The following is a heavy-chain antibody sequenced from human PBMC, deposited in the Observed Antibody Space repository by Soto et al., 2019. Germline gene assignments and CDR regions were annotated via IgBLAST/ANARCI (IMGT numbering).Heavy chain of an antibody. Sequence: EVQLVESGGDLVQPGGSLRLSCAASGFTVTTSYMTWVRQAPGKGLEWVSVIYRGGSISYADSLKGRFTISSDDSKNNIYLQLNSRRAEDTAVYYCARVSNYFDSNEYPSAFDYWGQGTLVTVSS. CDR1: GFTVTTSY. D-gene: IGHD3-22*01. CDR3: ARVSNYFDSNEYPSAFDY. V-gene: IGHV3-66*01. CDR2: IYRGGSI. J-gene: IGHJ4*02.